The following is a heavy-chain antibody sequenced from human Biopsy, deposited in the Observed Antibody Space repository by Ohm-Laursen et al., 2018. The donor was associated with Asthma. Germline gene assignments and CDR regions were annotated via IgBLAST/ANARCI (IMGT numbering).Heavy chain of an antibody. CDR3: ARAVQSDDFVTGYYNSYFDF. CDR1: GFSLTRRGDG. V-gene: IGHV2-5*02. Sequence: TQTLTLTCSFSGFSLTRRGDGVAWIRQPPGKAPECLVVIYGDGDKRFSPSLSHRLTVTKDTSRHLVVLTLTDVDPVDAGTYFCARAVQSDDFVTGYYNSYFDFWGQGSLVSVSS. CDR2: IYGDGDK. J-gene: IGHJ4*01. D-gene: IGHD3-9*01.